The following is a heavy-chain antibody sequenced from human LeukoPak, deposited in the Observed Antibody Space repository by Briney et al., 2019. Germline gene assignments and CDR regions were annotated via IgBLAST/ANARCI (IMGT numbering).Heavy chain of an antibody. CDR1: GGSISSYY. V-gene: IGHV4-4*07. D-gene: IGHD6-6*01. CDR3: ARDMEQLRYYYYMDV. J-gene: IGHJ6*03. CDR2: IYIGGST. Sequence: SETLSLTCIVSGGSISSYYWNWIRQSAGKGLEWIGRIYIGGSTSYNPSLKSRVTMSVDTSKNQFSLKLTSVAAADTAVYYCARDMEQLRYYYYMDVWGKGTPVTVSS.